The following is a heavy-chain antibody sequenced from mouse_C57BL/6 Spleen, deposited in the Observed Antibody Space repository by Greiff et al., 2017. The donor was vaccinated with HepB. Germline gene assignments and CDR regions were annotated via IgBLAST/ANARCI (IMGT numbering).Heavy chain of an antibody. CDR2: IYPGSGST. CDR3: ARGLYYSNSGFAY. J-gene: IGHJ3*01. D-gene: IGHD2-5*01. V-gene: IGHV1-55*01. Sequence: VQLQQPGAELVKPGASVKMSCKASGYTFTSYWITWVKQRPGQGLEWIGDIYPGSGSTNYNEKFKSKATLTVDTSSSTAYMQLSSLTSEDSAVYYCARGLYYSNSGFAYWGQGTLVTVSA. CDR1: GYTFTSYW.